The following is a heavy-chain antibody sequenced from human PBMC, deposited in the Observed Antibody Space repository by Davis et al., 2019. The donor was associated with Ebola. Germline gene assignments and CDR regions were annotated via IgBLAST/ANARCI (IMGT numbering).Heavy chain of an antibody. CDR1: GYTFTGYY. D-gene: IGHD1-26*01. Sequence: ASVKVSCKASGYTFTGYYMHWVRQAPGQGLEWMGWINPNSGGTNYAQKFQGRVTMTRDTSISTAYMELSRLRSDDTAVYYCARDRSQSGSDSAFDIWGQGTMVTVSS. CDR2: INPNSGGT. J-gene: IGHJ3*02. CDR3: ARDRSQSGSDSAFDI. V-gene: IGHV1-2*02.